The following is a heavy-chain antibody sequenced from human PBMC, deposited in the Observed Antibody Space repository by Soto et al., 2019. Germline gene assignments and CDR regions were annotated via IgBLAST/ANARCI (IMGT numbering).Heavy chain of an antibody. CDR2: ISGSGGST. V-gene: IGHV3-23*01. CDR1: GFTFSSYA. CDR3: GKGGGGGYDPFYYYAMDV. D-gene: IGHD5-12*01. Sequence: QPGGSLRLSCVVSGFTFSSYAMSWVRQAPGKGLEWVSGISGSGGSTHYADSVKGRFTISRDNSKNTLYLQMNSLRAEDTAVYYCGKGGGGGYDPFYYYAMDVWGQGTTVTVA. J-gene: IGHJ6*02.